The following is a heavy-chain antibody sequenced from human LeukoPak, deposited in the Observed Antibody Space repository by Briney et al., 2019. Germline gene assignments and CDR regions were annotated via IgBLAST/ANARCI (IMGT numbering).Heavy chain of an antibody. CDR1: GYTFDNYG. CDR2: ISAYDGNT. Sequence: ASVKVSCKASGYTFDNYGISWVRQAPGQGLEWMGWISAYDGNTNYANKLQGRVTMTTDASTSTAYMELRSLRSDDTAVYYCAREHDSSGYYRNFDYWGQGTLVTVSS. V-gene: IGHV1-18*01. CDR3: AREHDSSGYYRNFDY. D-gene: IGHD3-22*01. J-gene: IGHJ4*02.